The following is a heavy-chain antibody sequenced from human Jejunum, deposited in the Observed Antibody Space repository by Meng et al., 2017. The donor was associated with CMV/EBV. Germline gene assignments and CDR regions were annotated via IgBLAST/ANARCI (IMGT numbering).Heavy chain of an antibody. V-gene: IGHV3-74*01. CDR3: ARDGNYGDYDY. CDR2: IHRDGSDT. CDR1: GFTFTSYW. J-gene: IGHJ4*02. Sequence: LSCAGSGFTFTSYWMHWVRQVPGKGLVWVSRIHRDGSDTDYADSVKGRFTISRDNAKNTLYLQVNSLRAEDTAVYYCARDGNYGDYDYWGQGTLVTVSS. D-gene: IGHD4-17*01.